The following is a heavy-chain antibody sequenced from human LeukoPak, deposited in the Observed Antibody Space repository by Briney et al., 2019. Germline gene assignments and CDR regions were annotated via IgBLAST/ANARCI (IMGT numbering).Heavy chain of an antibody. J-gene: IGHJ6*02. Sequence: GESLKISCRGSGYSFSNYWVAWVRHMPGKGLEWMGIIYPDDSDTRYSPSFRGQVTISADKSINTAYLQWSSLKASDTAMYYCARYRCSDVNCYVSLANYGMDVWGQGTTVTVSS. CDR3: ARYRCSDVNCYVSLANYGMDV. CDR1: GYSFSNYW. V-gene: IGHV5-51*01. D-gene: IGHD2-15*01. CDR2: IYPDDSDT.